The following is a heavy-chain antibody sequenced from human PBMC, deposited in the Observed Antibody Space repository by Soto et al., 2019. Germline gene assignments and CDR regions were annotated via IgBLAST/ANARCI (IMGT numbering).Heavy chain of an antibody. D-gene: IGHD4-17*01. CDR1: GSSISSGYY. CDR3: ARDDYAQSLEGCEV. J-gene: IGHJ3*01. Sequence: PSETLSLTCAVSGSSISSGYYWGWIRQPPGKGLEWIGSIFHSVITKYNPSLKSRVTISADTSKNQFSLKLRSVTAADTAIYYCARDDYAQSLEGCEVWGQGKMVTVSS. V-gene: IGHV4-38-2*02. CDR2: IFHSVIT.